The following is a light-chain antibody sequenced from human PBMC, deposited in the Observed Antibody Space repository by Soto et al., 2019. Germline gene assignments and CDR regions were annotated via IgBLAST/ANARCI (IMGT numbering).Light chain of an antibody. CDR3: QQYGTGPIT. Sequence: EVLFTQSPGTLSLSPGDRATLSCRASQSVNSDYLGWFQQKPGQAPRILIYDASNRATGIPDRFSGSASWTDCTLTISRLEPEDAVMYYCQQYGTGPITFGQGTRLDIK. CDR1: QSVNSDY. J-gene: IGKJ5*01. CDR2: DAS. V-gene: IGKV3-20*01.